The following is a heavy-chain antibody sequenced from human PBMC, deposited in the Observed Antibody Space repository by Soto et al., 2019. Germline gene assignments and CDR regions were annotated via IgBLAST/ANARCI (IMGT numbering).Heavy chain of an antibody. V-gene: IGHV3-53*01. D-gene: IGHD5-18*01. J-gene: IGHJ2*01. Sequence: EVQLVESGGGLIQPGGSLRLSCAASGFTVSSNYMSWVRQAPGKGLEWVSVIYSGGSTYYADSVKGRLTISRDNSKNTLXLQXXXXXXXXXXXXXXXXXXTAMATLYWXXDLWGHXTLVXXXX. CDR2: IYSGGST. CDR3: XXXXTAMATLYWXXDL. CDR1: GFTVSSNY.